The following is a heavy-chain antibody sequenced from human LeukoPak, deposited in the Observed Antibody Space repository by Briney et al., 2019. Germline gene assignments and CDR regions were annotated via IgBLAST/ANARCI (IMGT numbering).Heavy chain of an antibody. D-gene: IGHD6-19*01. Sequence: ASVKVSCKASGYTFTGYYMHWVRQAPGQGLEWMGWMNPNSGNTGYAQKFQGRVTITRNTSISTAYMELSSLRSEDTAVYYRAGEGGGRSSGLDTWGQGTLVTVSS. J-gene: IGHJ4*02. CDR1: GYTFTGYY. CDR2: MNPNSGNT. CDR3: AGEGGGRSSGLDT. V-gene: IGHV1-8*03.